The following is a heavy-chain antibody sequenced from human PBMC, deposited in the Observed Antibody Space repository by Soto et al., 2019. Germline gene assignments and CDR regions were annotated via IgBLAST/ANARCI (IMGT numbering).Heavy chain of an antibody. CDR2: ISAYNGNT. Sequence: ASVKVSCKASGYTFTSYGISWVRQAPGQGLEWMGWISAYNGNTNYAQKLQGRVTMTTDTSTSTAYMELRSLRSDDTAVYYCAREPRYSGGWYPFGAFDIWGQGTMVTVSS. J-gene: IGHJ3*02. D-gene: IGHD6-19*01. CDR3: AREPRYSGGWYPFGAFDI. V-gene: IGHV1-18*01. CDR1: GYTFTSYG.